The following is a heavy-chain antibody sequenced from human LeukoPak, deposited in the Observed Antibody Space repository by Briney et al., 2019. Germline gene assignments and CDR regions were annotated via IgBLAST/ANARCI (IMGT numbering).Heavy chain of an antibody. CDR1: GGSISSYY. D-gene: IGHD7-27*01. CDR2: IYYSGST. Sequence: PSETLSLTCTVSGGSISSYYWSWIRQPPGKGLEWIGYIYYSGSTNYNPSLKSRVTISVDTSKNQFSLKLSSVTAADTAVYYCARGGLGIDYWGQGTLVTISS. V-gene: IGHV4-59*12. CDR3: ARGGLGIDY. J-gene: IGHJ4*02.